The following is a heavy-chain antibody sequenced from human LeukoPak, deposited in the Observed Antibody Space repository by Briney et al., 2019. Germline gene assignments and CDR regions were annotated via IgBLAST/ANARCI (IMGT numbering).Heavy chain of an antibody. J-gene: IGHJ3*02. CDR1: GGSFSGYY. V-gene: IGHV4-34*01. D-gene: IGHD3-22*01. CDR2: INHSGST. CDR3: ARGGYYYDSSGYFPAFDI. Sequence: PSETLSLTCAVYGGSFSGYYWSWLRQPPGKGLEWIGEINHSGSTNYNPSLKSRVTISVDTSKNQSSLKLSSVTAADTAVYYCARGGYYYDSSGYFPAFDIWGPGTMVTVS.